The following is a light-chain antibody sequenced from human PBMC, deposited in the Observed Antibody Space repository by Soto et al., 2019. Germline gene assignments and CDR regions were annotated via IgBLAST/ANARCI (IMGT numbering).Light chain of an antibody. V-gene: IGKV1-5*03. CDR3: QQYNSYSPLT. CDR1: QSISSW. Sequence: DIQMTQSPSTLSASVGDRVTITCRASQSISSWLAWYQQKPGKAPKLLIYKASILESRVPSRFSGSGSGTEFTLTISSLQPDDFATYYCQQYNSYSPLTFGGGTKVEIK. J-gene: IGKJ4*01. CDR2: KAS.